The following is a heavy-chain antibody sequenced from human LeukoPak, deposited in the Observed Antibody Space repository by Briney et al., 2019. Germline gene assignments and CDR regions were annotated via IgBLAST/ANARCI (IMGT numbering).Heavy chain of an antibody. CDR3: ARDGTYYYGSGSYSKAYYYYMDV. CDR2: INPNSGGT. V-gene: IGHV1-2*02. CDR1: GYTFTGYY. D-gene: IGHD3-10*01. Sequence: ASVKVSCKASGYTFTGYYMHWVRQAPGQGLEWMGWINPNSGGTNYAQKFQGRVTMTRDTSISTAYMELSRLRSDDTAVYYCARDGTYYYGSGSYSKAYYYYMDVWGKGTTVTISS. J-gene: IGHJ6*03.